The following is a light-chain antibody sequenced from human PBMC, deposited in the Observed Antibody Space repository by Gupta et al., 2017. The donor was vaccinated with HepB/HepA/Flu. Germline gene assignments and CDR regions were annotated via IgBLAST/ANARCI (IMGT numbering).Light chain of an antibody. CDR1: QSVSSSF. CDR2: GAS. Sequence: EIVLTQSPGTLSLSPGERATLSCRASQSVSSSFLAWYQQKSGQTPRVIIYGASNRATGIPDRFSGSGSGTDFTLTISRLEPEDFAVYYCQQYGDSPWTFGQGTKVEIK. CDR3: QQYGDSPWT. V-gene: IGKV3-20*01. J-gene: IGKJ1*01.